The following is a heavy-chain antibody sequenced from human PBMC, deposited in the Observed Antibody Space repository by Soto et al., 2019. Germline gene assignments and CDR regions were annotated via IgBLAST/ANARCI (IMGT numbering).Heavy chain of an antibody. Sequence: QVQLQESGPGLVKPSETLSLTCTVSGGSVSSGSYYWSWIRQPPGKGLEGIGYIYYSGSTNYNPTLRGRVTISVDTSKNQCSLKLSAVTAADTAGYYCARAEDSSRNWFDPWGQGTLGTVSS. CDR3: ARAEDSSRNWFDP. V-gene: IGHV4-61*01. CDR1: GGSVSSGSYY. D-gene: IGHD6-6*01. J-gene: IGHJ5*02. CDR2: IYYSGST.